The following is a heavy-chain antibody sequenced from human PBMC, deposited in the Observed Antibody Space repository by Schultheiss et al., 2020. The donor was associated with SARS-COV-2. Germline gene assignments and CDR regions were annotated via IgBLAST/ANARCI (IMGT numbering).Heavy chain of an antibody. CDR2: INHSGST. CDR3: ARGPEVPYQLLSRRPRLRRSFDY. V-gene: IGHV4-39*07. J-gene: IGHJ4*02. CDR1: GGSISSGGYY. D-gene: IGHD2-2*01. Sequence: SETLSLTCTVSGGSISSGGYYWGWIRQPPGKGLEWIGEINHSGSTNYNPSLKSRVTISVDTSKNQFSLRLTSVTAADTAVFYCARGPEVPYQLLSRRPRLRRSFDYWGQGTLVTVSS.